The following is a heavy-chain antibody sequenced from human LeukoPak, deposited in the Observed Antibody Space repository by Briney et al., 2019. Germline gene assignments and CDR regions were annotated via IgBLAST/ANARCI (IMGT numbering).Heavy chain of an antibody. CDR3: TRGGYCGADNCYSGGDYFDP. J-gene: IGHJ5*02. V-gene: IGHV3-74*03. Sequence: GGSRRLSCAASGFNVSIYWMHWVRQAPGKGLVWVSRNNSDGSRRMYADSVKGRFTISRDNAKNTLYLQMNSLRAEDTATYFCTRGGYCGADNCYSGGDYFDPWGQGTLVTVSS. D-gene: IGHD2-15*01. CDR1: GFNVSIYW. CDR2: NNSDGSRR.